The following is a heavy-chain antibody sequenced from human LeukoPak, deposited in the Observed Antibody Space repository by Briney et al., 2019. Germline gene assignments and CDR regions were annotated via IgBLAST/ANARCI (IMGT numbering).Heavy chain of an antibody. V-gene: IGHV3-23*01. CDR2: ISGSGTNR. Sequence: GGSLRLSCVASGFTFSNYAMSWVRQAPGKGLEWVSAISGSGTNRYYADSLKGGFTTSRDNSKNTVFLQMNSLRHEDTAIYYCVIWGDYDVLTAYYVPDFWGQGTLVTVSS. CDR1: GFTFSNYA. CDR3: VIWGDYDVLTAYYVPDF. J-gene: IGHJ4*02. D-gene: IGHD3-9*01.